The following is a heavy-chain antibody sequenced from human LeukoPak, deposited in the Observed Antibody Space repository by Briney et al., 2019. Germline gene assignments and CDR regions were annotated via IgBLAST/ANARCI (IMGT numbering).Heavy chain of an antibody. CDR2: MYNSGST. V-gene: IGHV4-59*08. CDR1: GASTSSFY. D-gene: IGHD3-9*01. CDR3: ARQLRYFDWLE. Sequence: SETLSLTCTVSGASTSSFYWSWIRQPPGKGLEWIGYMYNSGSTKYNPSLRSRVTISTDTSKNQFSLKLRSVTAADTAVYYCARQLRYFDWLEWGQGTLVTVSS. J-gene: IGHJ4*02.